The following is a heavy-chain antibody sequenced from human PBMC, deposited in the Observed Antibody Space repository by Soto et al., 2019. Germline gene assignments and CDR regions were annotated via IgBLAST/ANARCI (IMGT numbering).Heavy chain of an antibody. CDR1: GFTVSSNY. V-gene: IGHV3-66*01. D-gene: IGHD2-2*01. J-gene: IGHJ3*02. CDR2: IYSGGST. CDR3: ARVGDIVVVPAAMYACDI. Sequence: EVQLVESGGGLVQPGGSLRLSCAASGFTVSSNYMSWVRQAPGKGLEWVSVIYSGGSTYYADSVKGRFTISSDNSKNTLYLQMNSLRAEDTAVYYCARVGDIVVVPAAMYACDIWGQGTMVTVSS.